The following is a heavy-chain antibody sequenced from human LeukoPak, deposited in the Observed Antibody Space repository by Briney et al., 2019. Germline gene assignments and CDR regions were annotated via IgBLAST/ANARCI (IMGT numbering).Heavy chain of an antibody. CDR3: ARDLLNEQWLVSASDYYYYGMDV. Sequence: ASVKVSCKASGGTFSSYAISWVRQAPGQGLEWMGWISAYNGNTNYAQKLQGRVTMTTDTSTSTAYMELRSLRSDDTAVYYCARDLLNEQWLVSASDYYYYGMDVWGQGTTVTVSS. D-gene: IGHD6-19*01. V-gene: IGHV1-18*01. CDR2: ISAYNGNT. CDR1: GGTFSSYA. J-gene: IGHJ6*02.